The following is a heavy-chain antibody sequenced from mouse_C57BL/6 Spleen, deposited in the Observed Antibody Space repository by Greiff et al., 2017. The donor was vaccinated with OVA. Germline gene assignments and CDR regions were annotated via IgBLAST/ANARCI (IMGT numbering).Heavy chain of an antibody. CDR3: ARGRTAQDLFDY. CDR2: IDPSDSYT. CDR1: GYTFTSYW. Sequence: VQLQQPGAELVRPGTSVKLSCKASGYTFTSYWMHWVKQRPGQGLEWIGVIDPSDSYTNYNQKFKGKATLTVDTSSSTAYMQLSSLTSEDSAVYYCARGRTAQDLFDYWGQGTTLTVSS. V-gene: IGHV1-59*01. D-gene: IGHD3-2*02. J-gene: IGHJ2*01.